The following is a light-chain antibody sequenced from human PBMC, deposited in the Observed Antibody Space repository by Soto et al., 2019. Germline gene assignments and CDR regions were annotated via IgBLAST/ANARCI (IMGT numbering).Light chain of an antibody. CDR3: QQLKNYPLT. Sequence: DIQLTQSPSFLSASVGDRVTITCRASQGISSYLAWYQQRAGKAPKFLMYAAPTLQSGVPSRFSGSGSGTAFALTISSLQPEDFATYYCQQLKNYPLTFGGGTKVEI. J-gene: IGKJ4*01. CDR1: QGISSY. V-gene: IGKV1-9*01. CDR2: AAP.